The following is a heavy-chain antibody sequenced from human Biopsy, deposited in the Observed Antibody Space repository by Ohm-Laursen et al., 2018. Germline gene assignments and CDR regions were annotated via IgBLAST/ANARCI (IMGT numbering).Heavy chain of an antibody. J-gene: IGHJ4*02. D-gene: IGHD3-10*01. CDR1: GFTFSASA. CDR2: IRSKAKSYAT. V-gene: IGHV3-73*01. Sequence: SLRLSCSAFGFTFSASAVHWVRQASGKELEWVGRIRSKAKSYATAYAASVTGRFTISRDDSKNTTYLQMNSLKTEDTAVYYCTLEGAGFDNWGQGTLVTVSS. CDR3: TLEGAGFDN.